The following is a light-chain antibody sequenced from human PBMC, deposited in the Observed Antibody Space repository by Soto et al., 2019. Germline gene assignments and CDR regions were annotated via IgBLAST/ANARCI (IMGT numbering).Light chain of an antibody. V-gene: IGKV3-20*01. CDR1: QTVSNNY. J-gene: IGKJ1*01. CDR2: GAS. Sequence: EIVLTHSPGTLSLSPCERATLSCRASQTVSNNYLAWYQHKPGQAPRVLIYGASSRAPGIPDRFSGSGSGTDFSLTISRLEPEDFAVYYCQKYGSSPWTFGQGTKVDI. CDR3: QKYGSSPWT.